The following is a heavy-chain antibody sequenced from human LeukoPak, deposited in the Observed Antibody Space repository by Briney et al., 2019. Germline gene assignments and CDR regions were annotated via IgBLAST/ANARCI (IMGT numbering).Heavy chain of an antibody. Sequence: HPGGSLRLSCAASGFTFSSYAMSWVRQAPEKGLEWVSAISGSGGSTYYADSVKSRFTISRDNSKNTLYLQMNSLRAEDTAVYYCAKDGPSNSGNYPRSWFDPWGQGTLVTVSS. CDR1: GFTFSSYA. CDR2: ISGSGGST. CDR3: AKDGPSNSGNYPRSWFDP. D-gene: IGHD1-26*01. V-gene: IGHV3-23*01. J-gene: IGHJ5*02.